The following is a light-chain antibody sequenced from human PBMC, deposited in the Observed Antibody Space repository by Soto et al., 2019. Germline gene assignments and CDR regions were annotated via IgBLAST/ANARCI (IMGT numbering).Light chain of an antibody. CDR2: GAS. Sequence: VLTHSPATLSLSPGERATLSCRASLNVNSYLAWYQQKPGQAPRLLIYGASSRATGISDRFSGWGSGTDFTLTISSLEPEDFAVYYCQQRRSWPPTITFGQGTRLEIK. CDR3: QQRRSWPPTIT. CDR1: LNVNSY. V-gene: IGKV3-11*01. J-gene: IGKJ5*01.